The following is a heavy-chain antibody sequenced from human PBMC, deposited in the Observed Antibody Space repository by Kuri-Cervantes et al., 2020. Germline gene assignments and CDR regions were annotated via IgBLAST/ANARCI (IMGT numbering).Heavy chain of an antibody. D-gene: IGHD6-19*01. CDR2: GRDKANSHTT. J-gene: IGHJ4*02. V-gene: IGHV3-72*01. CDR3: AKEDSSGWYSGFGYFDY. CDR1: GFTFSDHY. Sequence: LSLTCAASGFTFSDHYMDWVRQAPGKGLEWVGRGRDKANSHTTEYAASVKGRLTISRDDSKNSLYLQMNSLRADDTAVYYCAKEDSSGWYSGFGYFDYWGQGTLVTVSS.